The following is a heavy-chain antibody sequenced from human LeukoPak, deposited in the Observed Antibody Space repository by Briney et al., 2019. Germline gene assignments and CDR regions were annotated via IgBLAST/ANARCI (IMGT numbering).Heavy chain of an antibody. V-gene: IGHV1-69*04. CDR2: IIPILGIA. CDR1: GYTFTSYG. Sequence: SVKVSCKASGYTFTSYGISWVRQAPGQGLEWMGRIIPILGIANYAQKFQGRVTITADKSTSTAYMELSSLRSEDTAVYYCVTIGGDGDYWGQGTLVTVSS. J-gene: IGHJ4*02. CDR3: VTIGGDGDY. D-gene: IGHD2-21*02.